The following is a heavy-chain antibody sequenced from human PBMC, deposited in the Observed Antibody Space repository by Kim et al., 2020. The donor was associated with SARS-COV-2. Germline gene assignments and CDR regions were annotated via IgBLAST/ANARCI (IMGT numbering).Heavy chain of an antibody. D-gene: IGHD2-15*01. CDR3: ARHTGYCSGGSCYVEAWFDP. V-gene: IGHV5-10-1*01. CDR2: IDPSDSYT. J-gene: IGHJ5*02. CDR1: GYSFTSYW. Sequence: GESLKISCKGSGYSFTSYWISWVRQMPGKGLEWMGRIDPSDSYTKYSPSFQGNVTISVDRSISTAYLQWSSLKASDTAMYYCARHTGYCSGGSCYVEAWFDPWGQGTLVTVSS.